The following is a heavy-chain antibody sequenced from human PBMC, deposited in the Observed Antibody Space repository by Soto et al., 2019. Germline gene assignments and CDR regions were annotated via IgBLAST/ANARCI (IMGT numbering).Heavy chain of an antibody. Sequence: EALSVTCAGPGVSFRGYYWSWIRQSPGKGLEWIGDINHSGGTNYNPSLKSRVTISGDTSRSQFSLRLSSVTAADTAVYYCARGLHLSGNFWNGSYYFDSWGQGTLVTVYS. J-gene: IGHJ4*03. CDR3: ARGLHLSGNFWNGSYYFDS. V-gene: IGHV4-34*01. D-gene: IGHD3-3*01. CDR2: INHSGGT. CDR1: GVSFRGYY.